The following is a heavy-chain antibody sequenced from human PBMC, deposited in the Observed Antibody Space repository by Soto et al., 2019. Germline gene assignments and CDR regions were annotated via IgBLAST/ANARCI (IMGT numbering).Heavy chain of an antibody. Sequence: SGPTLVNPTQTLTLTCTFSGFSLTTSGVAVGWIRQPPGKALEWLALIYWDDDKRYSPSLKSRLTITKDTSKNQVVLTMTNMDPVDTATYYCAHCTLHDYGDYDPGTSHVFDSWGQGTLVTVSS. V-gene: IGHV2-5*02. CDR3: AHCTLHDYGDYDPGTSHVFDS. CDR1: GFSLTTSGVA. J-gene: IGHJ4*02. D-gene: IGHD4-17*01. CDR2: IYWDDDK.